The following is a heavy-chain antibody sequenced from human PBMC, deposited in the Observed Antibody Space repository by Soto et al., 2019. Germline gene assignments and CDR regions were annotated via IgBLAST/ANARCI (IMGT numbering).Heavy chain of an antibody. CDR1: GFTFSDYW. J-gene: IGHJ6*02. Sequence: GGSLRLSCAASGFTFSDYWMTWVRQAPGKGLEWVANIKEDGSEKYYVDSVKGRFTISRDNAKNKLYLQMNSLRVEDTAMDYCARFRSRGVGAVYIHCYGMDVWGLGTTVTVSS. CDR2: IKEDGSEK. CDR3: ARFRSRGVGAVYIHCYGMDV. V-gene: IGHV3-7*01. D-gene: IGHD3-3*01.